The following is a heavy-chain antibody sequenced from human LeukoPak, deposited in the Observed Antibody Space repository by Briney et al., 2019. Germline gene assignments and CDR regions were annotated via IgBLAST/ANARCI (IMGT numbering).Heavy chain of an antibody. Sequence: GGSPRLSCAASGFTFSSYEMNWVRQAPGKGLEWVSYISSSSSTIYYADSVKGRFTISRDNAKNSLYLQMNSLRAEDTAVYYCARAKRNGFDIWGQGTMVTVSS. V-gene: IGHV3-48*01. CDR3: ARAKRNGFDI. J-gene: IGHJ3*02. CDR1: GFTFSSYE. CDR2: ISSSSSTI.